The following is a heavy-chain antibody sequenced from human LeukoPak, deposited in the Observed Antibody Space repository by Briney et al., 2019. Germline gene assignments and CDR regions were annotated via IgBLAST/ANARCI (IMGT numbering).Heavy chain of an antibody. V-gene: IGHV4-39*07. J-gene: IGHJ4*02. CDR1: SGSISTSNYY. Sequence: SETLSLTCTVSSGSISTSNYYWGWVRQPPGKALEWIGNIFYTGSTYYIPSLKSRVTISLDTSRNQFSLRLNSVTAADTAVYYCASGKVGATTPRFDYWGQGTLVTVSS. D-gene: IGHD1-26*01. CDR3: ASGKVGATTPRFDY. CDR2: IFYTGST.